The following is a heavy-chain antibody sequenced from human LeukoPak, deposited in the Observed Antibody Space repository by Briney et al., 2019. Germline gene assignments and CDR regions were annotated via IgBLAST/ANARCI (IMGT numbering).Heavy chain of an antibody. D-gene: IGHD5-24*01. Sequence: SETLSLTCTVSGGSISSSSYYWSWIRQPPGKGLEWIGEINHSGSTNYNPSLKSRVTISVDTSKNQFSLKLSSVTAADTAVYYCARGRSGWLQLSGVFDYWGQGTLVTVSS. CDR3: ARGRSGWLQLSGVFDY. CDR2: INHSGST. V-gene: IGHV4-39*07. J-gene: IGHJ4*02. CDR1: GGSISSSSYY.